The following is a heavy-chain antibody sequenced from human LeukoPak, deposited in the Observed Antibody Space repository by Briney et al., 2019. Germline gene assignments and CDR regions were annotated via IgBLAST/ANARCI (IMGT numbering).Heavy chain of an antibody. CDR2: IYPGDSDT. V-gene: IGHV5-51*01. CDR1: GYSFTSYW. D-gene: IGHD4-17*01. Sequence: GESLKISCQGSGYSFTSYWIGWVRPMPGKGLEWMGIIYPGDSDTRYSPSFQGQVTISADRSISTAYLQWSSLKASDTAMYYCARGDYGDYRIFYTLFDFWGQGTLVTVSS. J-gene: IGHJ4*02. CDR3: ARGDYGDYRIFYTLFDF.